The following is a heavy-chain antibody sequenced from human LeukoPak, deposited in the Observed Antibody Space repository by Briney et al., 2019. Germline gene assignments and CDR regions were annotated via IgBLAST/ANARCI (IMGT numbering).Heavy chain of an antibody. Sequence: SETLSLTCAVYGGSFSGYYWSWIRQPPGKGLEWIGEINHSGSTNYNPSLKSRVTISVDTSKNQFSLKLSSVTAADTAVYYCARGYGIAAAGGGSWFDPWGQGTLVTVPS. J-gene: IGHJ5*02. CDR2: INHSGST. D-gene: IGHD6-13*01. CDR3: ARGYGIAAAGGGSWFDP. CDR1: GGSFSGYY. V-gene: IGHV4-34*01.